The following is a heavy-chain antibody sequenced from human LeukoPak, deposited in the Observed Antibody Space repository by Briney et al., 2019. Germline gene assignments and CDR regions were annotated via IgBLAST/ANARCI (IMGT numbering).Heavy chain of an antibody. CDR1: GYSISSGYY. Sequence: SETLSLTCTVSGYSISSGYYWGWIRQPPGKGLEWIGSVYRSGSTYYNPSLKSRVTISVDTSKNQFSLKLSSVTAADTAVYYCAREDGTAMDNAFDIWSQGTMVTVSS. J-gene: IGHJ3*02. CDR2: VYRSGST. V-gene: IGHV4-38-2*02. CDR3: AREDGTAMDNAFDI. D-gene: IGHD5-18*01.